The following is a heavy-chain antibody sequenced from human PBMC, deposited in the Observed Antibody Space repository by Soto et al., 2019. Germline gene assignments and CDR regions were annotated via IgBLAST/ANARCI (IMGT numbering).Heavy chain of an antibody. Sequence: QVQLVQSGAEVKKPGASVKVSCKASGYTFTSYGISWVRQAPGQGLEWMGWISAYNGNTNYAQKLRGRVTMTTDTSTSTAYMELRSLRSDDTAVYYCARPSGYCSGGSCYFSWFDPWGQGTLVTVSS. CDR3: ARPSGYCSGGSCYFSWFDP. CDR2: ISAYNGNT. CDR1: GYTFTSYG. V-gene: IGHV1-18*04. D-gene: IGHD2-15*01. J-gene: IGHJ5*02.